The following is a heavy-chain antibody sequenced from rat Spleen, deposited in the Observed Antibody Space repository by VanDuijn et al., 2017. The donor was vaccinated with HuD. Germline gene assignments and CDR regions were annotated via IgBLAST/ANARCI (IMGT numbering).Heavy chain of an antibody. Sequence: QVQLKESGPGLVQPSQTLSLTCTVSGFSLTSYNVHWLRQPTGKGLEWMGVIWTGGTTTYNSLLKSRLSISRDTSKSQVFLKMNSLQTEDSATYYCARDPLLGAPFDSWGQGVMVTVSS. CDR2: IWTGGTT. J-gene: IGHJ2*01. V-gene: IGHV2-30*01. CDR1: GFSLTSYN. D-gene: IGHD5-1*01. CDR3: ARDPLLGAPFDS.